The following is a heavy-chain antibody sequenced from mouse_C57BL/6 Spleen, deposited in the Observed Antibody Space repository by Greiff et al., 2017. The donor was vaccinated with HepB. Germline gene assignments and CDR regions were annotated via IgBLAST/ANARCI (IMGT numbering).Heavy chain of an antibody. V-gene: IGHV1-15*01. CDR2: IDPETGGT. Sequence: QVQLQQSGAELVRPGASVTLSCKASGYTFTDYEMHWVKQTPVHGLEWIGAIDPETGGTAYNQKFKGKAILTADKSSSTAYMELRSLTSEDSAVYYCTRPTTVVAHFDYWGQGTTLTVSS. CDR3: TRPTTVVAHFDY. CDR1: GYTFTDYE. J-gene: IGHJ2*01. D-gene: IGHD1-1*01.